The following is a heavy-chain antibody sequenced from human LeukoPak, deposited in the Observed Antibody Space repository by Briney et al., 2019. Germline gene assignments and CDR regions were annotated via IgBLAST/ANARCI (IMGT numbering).Heavy chain of an antibody. V-gene: IGHV4-30-2*01. CDR2: IYHSGST. D-gene: IGHD6-19*01. CDR3: ARRLAVAGRVYFDY. J-gene: IGHJ4*02. Sequence: SETLSLTCTVSGGSISSGGYYWSWIRQPPGKGLEWIGYIYHSGSTYYNPSLKSRVTISVDRSKNQFSLKLSSVTAADTAVYYCARRLAVAGRVYFDYWGQGTLVTVSS. CDR1: GGSISSGGYY.